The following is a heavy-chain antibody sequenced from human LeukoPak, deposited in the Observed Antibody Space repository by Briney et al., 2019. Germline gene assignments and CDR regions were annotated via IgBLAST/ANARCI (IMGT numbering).Heavy chain of an antibody. J-gene: IGHJ6*02. CDR3: ARVLAYCGGDCYSGMDV. D-gene: IGHD2-21*02. Sequence: SETLSLTCTVSGGSISSYYWSWIRQPPGKGLEWIGYIYYSGSTNYNPSLKSRATISVDTSKNQFSLKLSSVTAADTAVYYCARVLAYCGGDCYSGMDVWGQGTTVTVSS. CDR1: GGSISSYY. V-gene: IGHV4-59*01. CDR2: IYYSGST.